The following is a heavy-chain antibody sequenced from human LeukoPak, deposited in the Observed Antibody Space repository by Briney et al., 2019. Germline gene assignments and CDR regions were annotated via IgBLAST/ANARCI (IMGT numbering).Heavy chain of an antibody. CDR1: GGSISADY. Sequence: SETLSLTCSVSGGSISADYWIWIRQPAGKGLEYIGRYYPNGNTNYNPSLQSRVTMSVDTSKNQFSLKLSSVTAADTAVYYCASDRVGMLRYFDWLLYGSTTFDYWGQGTLVTVSS. CDR3: ASDRVGMLRYFDWLLYGSTTFDY. CDR2: YYPNGNT. J-gene: IGHJ4*02. D-gene: IGHD3-9*01. V-gene: IGHV4-4*07.